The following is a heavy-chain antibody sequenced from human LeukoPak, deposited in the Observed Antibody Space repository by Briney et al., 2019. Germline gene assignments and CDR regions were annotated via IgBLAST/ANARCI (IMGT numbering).Heavy chain of an antibody. CDR2: IKQDGSEK. D-gene: IGHD1-26*01. Sequence: GGSLRLSCAASGFTFSSYGMHWVRQAPGKGLEWVANIKQDGSEKYYVDSVKGRFTISRDNAKNSLYLQMNSLRAEDTAVYYCARLVGATREGILFDYWGQGTLVTVSS. CDR1: GFTFSSYG. V-gene: IGHV3-7*01. J-gene: IGHJ4*02. CDR3: ARLVGATREGILFDY.